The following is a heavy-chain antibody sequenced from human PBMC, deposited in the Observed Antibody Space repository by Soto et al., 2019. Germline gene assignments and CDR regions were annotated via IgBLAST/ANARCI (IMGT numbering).Heavy chain of an antibody. Sequence: PSETLSLTCTVSGGSISSGGYYWSWIRQHPGKGLEWIGYIYYSGSTYYNPSLKGRVTISVDTSKNQFSLKLSSVTAADTAVYYCARSGRGCSGGSCYFPVRGGHYYYYYMDVWGKGTTVTVSS. J-gene: IGHJ6*03. CDR2: IYYSGST. V-gene: IGHV4-31*03. CDR1: GGSISSGGYY. CDR3: ARSGRGCSGGSCYFPVRGGHYYYYYMDV. D-gene: IGHD2-15*01.